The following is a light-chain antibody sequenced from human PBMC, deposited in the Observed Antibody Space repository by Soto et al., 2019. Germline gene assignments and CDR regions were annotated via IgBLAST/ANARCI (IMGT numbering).Light chain of an antibody. CDR2: EVT. Sequence: QSVLTQPASVSGSPGQSITISCTGTSSDVGDYNYVSWYQQHPGKAPKLIIYEVTNRPSGISNRFSGSKSGTSASLAITGLQAEDEADYYCQSYDSSLSGRVFGGGTKLTVL. V-gene: IGLV2-14*01. J-gene: IGLJ3*02. CDR1: SSDVGDYNY. CDR3: QSYDSSLSGRV.